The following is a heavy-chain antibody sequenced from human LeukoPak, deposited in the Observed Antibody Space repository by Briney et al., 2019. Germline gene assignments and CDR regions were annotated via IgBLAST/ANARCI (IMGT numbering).Heavy chain of an antibody. D-gene: IGHD2-21*02. Sequence: SETLSLTCTVSGGFISTYYWSWIRQPPGKGLEWIGYIFYSGSTNYNPSLESRVTMSVDTSKNQFSVKLSSVTAADTAVYYCARSIIVVVAAGALDIWGQGTMVTVSS. V-gene: IGHV4-59*08. CDR2: IFYSGST. J-gene: IGHJ3*02. CDR1: GGFISTYY. CDR3: ARSIIVVVAAGALDI.